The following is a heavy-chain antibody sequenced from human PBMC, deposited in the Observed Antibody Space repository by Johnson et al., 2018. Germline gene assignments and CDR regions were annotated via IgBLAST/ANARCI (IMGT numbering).Heavy chain of an antibody. CDR3: TTDGLFWIGFIQFYYDYMDV. Sequence: VRLVQSGGGLVKPGGSLRLSCAASGFTFSNAWMNWVRQAPGKGLEWVGSIKSKTDGGTTDYAAPVKGRFTISRDDSTNTPFLQMHSLKTEDTAVYYCTTDGLFWIGFIQFYYDYMDVWGTGTTVTVSS. V-gene: IGHV3-15*07. J-gene: IGHJ6*03. CDR2: IKSKTDGGTT. CDR1: GFTFSNAW. D-gene: IGHD3-3*01.